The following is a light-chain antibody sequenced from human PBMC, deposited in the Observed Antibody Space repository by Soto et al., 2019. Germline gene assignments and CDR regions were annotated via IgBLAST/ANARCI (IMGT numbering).Light chain of an antibody. J-gene: IGKJ4*01. Sequence: IVLTQSPGTVSLSPGETAALSCRASQTVSSNYLAWYQQKPGQAPRLLIYGTTSRATGVPDRFSGGGSGTAYTLTISRLEPEDFEVYNCQQYGSSPTTFGGGTQVE. CDR3: QQYGSSPTT. V-gene: IGKV3-20*01. CDR2: GTT. CDR1: QTVSSNY.